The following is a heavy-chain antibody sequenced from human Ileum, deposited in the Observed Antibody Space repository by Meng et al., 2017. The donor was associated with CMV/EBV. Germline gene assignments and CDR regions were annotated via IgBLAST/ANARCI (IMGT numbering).Heavy chain of an antibody. CDR3: ARDSTYPSGLDY. V-gene: IGHV4-39*07. D-gene: IGHD3-10*01. Sequence: QRQLQESGPGLVKPSETLSLTFTVSGGSISSSLYYWGWIRQPPGKGLEWIGTISYSGTAFYNLSLKSRVAISIDTSKFQFSLKLSSVTATDTAVYYCARDSTYPSGLDYWGQGTLVTVSS. CDR2: ISYSGTA. J-gene: IGHJ4*02. CDR1: GGSISSSLYY.